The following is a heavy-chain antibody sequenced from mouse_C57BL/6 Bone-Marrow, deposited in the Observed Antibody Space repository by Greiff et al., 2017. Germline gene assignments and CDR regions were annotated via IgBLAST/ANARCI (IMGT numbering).Heavy chain of an antibody. D-gene: IGHD2-2*01. CDR2: ISYSGST. J-gene: IGHJ2*01. V-gene: IGHV3-8*01. CDR3: ARYPLYYGNDEGYYFDY. Sequence: EVQGVESGPGLAKPSQTLSLTCSVTGYSITSDYWNWIRQFPGNKLAYMGYISYSGSTYYNPSLKSRISITRDTSKNQYYLQLNSVTTEDTATYYCARYPLYYGNDEGYYFDYWGQGTTLTVSS. CDR1: GYSITSDY.